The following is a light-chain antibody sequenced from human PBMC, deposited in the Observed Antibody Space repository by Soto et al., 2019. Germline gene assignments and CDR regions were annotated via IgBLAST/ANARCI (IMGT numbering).Light chain of an antibody. CDR3: SSYTTSSTLVV. Sequence: QSALTQPASVSGSPGQSITISCSGTSSDVGAYNFIFWYQHHPGKAPKLMIFEVSNRPSGVSNRFSGSKSGSMASLTISGLQAEDEADYYCSSYTTSSTLVVFGGGTKLTVL. CDR2: EVS. CDR1: SSDVGAYNF. J-gene: IGLJ2*01. V-gene: IGLV2-14*01.